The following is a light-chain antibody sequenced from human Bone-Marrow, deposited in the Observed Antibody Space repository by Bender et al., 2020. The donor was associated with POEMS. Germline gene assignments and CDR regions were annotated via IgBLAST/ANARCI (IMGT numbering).Light chain of an antibody. CDR2: EVS. J-gene: IGLJ2*01. CDR3: SSDDGTTLVL. Sequence: QSALTQPASVSGSPGQSITISCTGTSSDVGSYNLVSWFQQHPNKAPKLMIYEVSKRPSGVSNRFSGSKSGNTASLTIFGLQAGDEADYYCSSDDGTTLVLFGGGTKLTVL. CDR1: SSDVGSYNL. V-gene: IGLV2-23*02.